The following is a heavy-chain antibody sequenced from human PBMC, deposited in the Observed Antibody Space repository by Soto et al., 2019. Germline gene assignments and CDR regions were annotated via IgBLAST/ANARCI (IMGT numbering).Heavy chain of an antibody. Sequence: GGSLRLSCAASGFTFSSYGMHWVRQAPGKGLEWVAVIWYDGSNKYYADSVKGRFTISRDNSKNTLYLQMNSLRSEDTAVYYWARAPVDSPPLYDYIWGSYRYSVPPDAFDIWGQGTMVTVSS. V-gene: IGHV3-33*01. CDR3: ARAPVDSPPLYDYIWGSYRYSVPPDAFDI. CDR1: GFTFSSYG. J-gene: IGHJ3*02. D-gene: IGHD3-16*02. CDR2: IWYDGSNK.